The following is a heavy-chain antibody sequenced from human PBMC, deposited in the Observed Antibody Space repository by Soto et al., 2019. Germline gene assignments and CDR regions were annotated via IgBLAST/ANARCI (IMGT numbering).Heavy chain of an antibody. V-gene: IGHV1-18*01. CDR2: ISAYNGNT. Sequence: GASVKVSRKASGYTFTSYGISWVRPAPGPGLEWMGWISAYNGNTNYAQKLQGRVTMTADESTSTAYMALSSLRSEDTAVYYCASPDLGYCSGGSCYSWLFWGQGTLVTVSS. D-gene: IGHD2-15*01. CDR3: ASPDLGYCSGGSCYSWLF. CDR1: GYTFTSYG. J-gene: IGHJ4*02.